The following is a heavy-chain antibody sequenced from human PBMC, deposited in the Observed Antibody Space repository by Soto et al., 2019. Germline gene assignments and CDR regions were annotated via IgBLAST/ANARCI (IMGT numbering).Heavy chain of an antibody. D-gene: IGHD3-22*01. CDR3: ARGYYDSNGQSNTFDI. CDR1: GASISSSY. J-gene: IGHJ3*02. V-gene: IGHV4-59*01. CDR2: VYYSGGT. Sequence: SETLSLTCTVSGASISSSYWSWIRQSPGKGLEWIGYVYYSGGTNYNPSLKSRVTMSVDTSKNQFSLKLSSVTAADTAMYYCARGYYDSNGQSNTFDIWGQGTKVT.